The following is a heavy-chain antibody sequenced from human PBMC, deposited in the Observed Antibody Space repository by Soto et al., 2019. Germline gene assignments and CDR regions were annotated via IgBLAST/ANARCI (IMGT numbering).Heavy chain of an antibody. Sequence: QVQLQQSGPGLVKPSQTLSLTCAISGDSVSTNSGAWNWISQSPSRGLEWLGRTYYRSKWFIDYAVSVKGRMTINPDTSKNQFSLQLSSVTPEDTAVYYCARDGAKVNFRASDPWGQGILVTVSS. D-gene: IGHD2-15*01. CDR2: TYYRSKWFI. V-gene: IGHV6-1*01. CDR3: ARDGAKVNFRASDP. J-gene: IGHJ5*02. CDR1: GDSVSTNSGA.